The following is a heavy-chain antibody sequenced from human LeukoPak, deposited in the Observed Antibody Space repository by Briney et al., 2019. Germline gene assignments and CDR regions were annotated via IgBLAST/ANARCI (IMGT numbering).Heavy chain of an antibody. Sequence: GESLRLSCAASGFTFSSYAMSWVRQAPGKGLERVSAISGSGGSTYYADSVKGRFTISRDNSKNTVYLQMNSLRAEDTAVYYCAKGHRGSSTVFFDYWGQGILVTVSS. CDR2: ISGSGGST. D-gene: IGHD6-19*01. CDR1: GFTFSSYA. V-gene: IGHV3-23*01. CDR3: AKGHRGSSTVFFDY. J-gene: IGHJ4*02.